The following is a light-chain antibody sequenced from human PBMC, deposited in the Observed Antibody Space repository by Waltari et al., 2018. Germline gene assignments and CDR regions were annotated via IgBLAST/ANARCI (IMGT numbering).Light chain of an antibody. V-gene: IGKV1-5*03. Sequence: DIQMTQSPSTLSASVGDRVTITCRASQSISSYLAWYQQKSGKAPKLLIYKASSLESEVPSRFSGSGSGTDFTLTISRLEPEDFAVYYCQQYGSSLPWTFGQGTKVEIK. J-gene: IGKJ1*01. CDR3: QQYGSSLPWT. CDR2: KAS. CDR1: QSISSY.